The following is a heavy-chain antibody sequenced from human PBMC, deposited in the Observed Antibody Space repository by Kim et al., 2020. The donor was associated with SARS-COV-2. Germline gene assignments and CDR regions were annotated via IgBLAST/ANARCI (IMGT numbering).Heavy chain of an antibody. Sequence: GGSLRLSCAASGFTFSNYWMHWVRQAPGKGLVWVSRINNDGSSTNYADSVKGRFTISRDNAKNTLYLQMNSLRAEDTAVYYCARKYPSIAVTGLPIYHFDYWGQGALVTVSS. CDR3: ARKYPSIAVTGLPIYHFDY. CDR1: GFTFSNYW. J-gene: IGHJ4*02. V-gene: IGHV3-74*01. CDR2: INNDGSST. D-gene: IGHD6-19*01.